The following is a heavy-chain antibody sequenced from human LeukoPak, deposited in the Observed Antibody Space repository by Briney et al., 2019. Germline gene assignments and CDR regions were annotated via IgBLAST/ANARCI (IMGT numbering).Heavy chain of an antibody. CDR2: IYYSGST. V-gene: IGHV4-39*07. D-gene: IGHD3-10*01. CDR3: ARTTMVRGTYYMDV. CDR1: GGSISTSNYY. J-gene: IGHJ6*03. Sequence: SETLSLTCTVSGGSISTSNYYWGWIRQPPGKGLEWIGSIYYSGSTYYNPSLKSRVTISVDTSKNQFSLKLSSVTAADTAVYYCARTTMVRGTYYMDVWGKRTTVTTSS.